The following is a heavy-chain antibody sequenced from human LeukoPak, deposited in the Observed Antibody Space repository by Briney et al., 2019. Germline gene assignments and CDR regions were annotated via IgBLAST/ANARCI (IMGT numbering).Heavy chain of an antibody. V-gene: IGHV3-23*01. CDR2: ISGSGGST. Sequence: GGSLRLSCAASGFTFSSYAMSWVRQAPGKGLEWVSAISGSGGSTYYADSVKGRFTISRDNSKNTLYLQMNSLRAEDTAVYYGAKDKIVATGYYYYYMDVWGKGTTVTVSS. D-gene: IGHD5-12*01. J-gene: IGHJ6*03. CDR3: AKDKIVATGYYYYYMDV. CDR1: GFTFSSYA.